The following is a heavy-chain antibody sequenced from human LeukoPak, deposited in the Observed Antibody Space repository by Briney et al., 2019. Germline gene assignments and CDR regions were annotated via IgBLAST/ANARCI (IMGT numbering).Heavy chain of an antibody. Sequence: PSETLSLTCTVSGASLSSSSYYWGWIRQPPGKGLGWIGNIYYSGSTYYNPSLKSRVTISVDTSKNQFSLKLSSVTAADTAVYYCARCLGSSGWYFFDYWGQGTLVTVSS. D-gene: IGHD6-19*01. J-gene: IGHJ4*02. V-gene: IGHV4-39*07. CDR3: ARCLGSSGWYFFDY. CDR2: IYYSGST. CDR1: GASLSSSSYY.